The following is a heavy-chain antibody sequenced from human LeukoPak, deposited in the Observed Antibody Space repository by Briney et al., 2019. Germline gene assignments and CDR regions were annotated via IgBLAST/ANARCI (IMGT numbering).Heavy chain of an antibody. CDR2: ISSSSSYI. CDR1: GFTFSTYW. V-gene: IGHV3-21*01. Sequence: GGSLRLSCAASGFTFSTYWMHWVRQAPGKGLEWVSSISSSSSYIYCADSVKGRFTISRDNAKNSLYLQMNSLRAEDTAVYYCARGRGTAMSGFYYYYYGMDVWGQGTTVTVSS. J-gene: IGHJ6*02. CDR3: ARGRGTAMSGFYYYYYGMDV. D-gene: IGHD5-18*01.